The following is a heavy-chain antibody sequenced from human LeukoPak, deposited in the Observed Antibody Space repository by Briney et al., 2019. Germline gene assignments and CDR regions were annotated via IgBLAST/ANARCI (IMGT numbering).Heavy chain of an antibody. CDR3: ARHGGRSFGELSYMFDY. CDR1: GGSISSYY. J-gene: IGHJ4*02. V-gene: IGHV4-59*08. D-gene: IGHD3-10*01. CDR2: IYYSGST. Sequence: SETLSLTCTVSGGSISSYYWSWIRQPPGKGLEWIGYIYYSGSTNYNPSLKSRVTISVDTSKNQFSLKLSSVTAADTAVYYCARHGGRSFGELSYMFDYWGQGTLVTVSS.